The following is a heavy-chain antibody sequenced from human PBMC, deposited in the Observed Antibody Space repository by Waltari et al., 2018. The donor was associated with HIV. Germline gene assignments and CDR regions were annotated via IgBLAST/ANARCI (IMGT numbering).Heavy chain of an antibody. Sequence: QVQLVQSGAEVKKPGASVKVSCQASGYTFTGYYMHWVRQAPGQWLEWMGRINPNSGGTNYAQKFQGRVTMTRDTSISTAYMELSRLRSDDTAVYYCARVVYYYDSSGYTDAFDIWGQGTMVTVSS. V-gene: IGHV1-2*06. J-gene: IGHJ3*02. D-gene: IGHD3-22*01. CDR2: INPNSGGT. CDR3: ARVVYYYDSSGYTDAFDI. CDR1: GYTFTGYY.